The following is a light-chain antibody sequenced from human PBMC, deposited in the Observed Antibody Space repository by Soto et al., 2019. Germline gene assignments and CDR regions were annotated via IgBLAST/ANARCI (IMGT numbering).Light chain of an antibody. CDR2: AAS. J-gene: IGKJ5*01. V-gene: IGKV1-12*01. CDR3: QQANSFPPT. CDR1: QDISSW. Sequence: DIQMTQSPSSVSASVGDRVTITCRASQDISSWLAWYQQKPGKAPKLLIYAASTLQSWVPSRFSGSGSGTHFTLTISGLQPEDLATYYCQQANSFPPTFGQWTRLEIK.